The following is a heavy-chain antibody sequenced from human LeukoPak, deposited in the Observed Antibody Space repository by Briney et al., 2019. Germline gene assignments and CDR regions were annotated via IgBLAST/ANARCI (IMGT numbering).Heavy chain of an antibody. J-gene: IGHJ4*02. Sequence: SETLSLTCTVSGGSISSGSYYWSWIRQPAGKGLEWIGRIYTSGSTNYNPSPKSRVTISVDTSKNQFSLKLSSVTAADTAVYYCARSGSVPTRWFDYWGQGTLVTVSS. CDR3: ARSGSVPTRWFDY. CDR1: GGSISSGSYY. CDR2: IYTSGST. D-gene: IGHD3-10*01. V-gene: IGHV4-61*02.